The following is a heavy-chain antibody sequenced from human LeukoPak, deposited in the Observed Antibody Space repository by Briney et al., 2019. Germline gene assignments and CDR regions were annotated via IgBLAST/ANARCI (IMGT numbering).Heavy chain of an antibody. Sequence: PGGSLSLSCAASGFTFSSYSMNWVRQAPGKGMEWVSSISSSSSYIYYADAVKGRFTISRNNAKNSLYLQMNSLRAEDTAEYYCAKDEHSTNYYDSSGYSAEYFQHWGQGTLVTVSS. CDR2: ISSSSSYI. CDR3: AKDEHSTNYYDSSGYSAEYFQH. J-gene: IGHJ1*01. D-gene: IGHD3-22*01. CDR1: GFTFSSYS. V-gene: IGHV3-21*01.